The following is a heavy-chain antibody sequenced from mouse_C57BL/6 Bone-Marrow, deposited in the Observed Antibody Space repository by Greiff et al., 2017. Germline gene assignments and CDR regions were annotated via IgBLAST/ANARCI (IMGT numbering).Heavy chain of an antibody. CDR1: GYTFTSYW. V-gene: IGHV1-53*01. CDR3: ARERELGPFDY. Sequence: QVQLQQPGTELVKPGASVKLSCKASGYTFTSYWMHWVKQRPGQGLEWIGNINPSNGGTNYNEKFKSKATVTVDKSSSTAYMQLSSLTSEDSAVYCCARERELGPFDYWGQGTTLTVSS. D-gene: IGHD4-1*01. CDR2: INPSNGGT. J-gene: IGHJ2*01.